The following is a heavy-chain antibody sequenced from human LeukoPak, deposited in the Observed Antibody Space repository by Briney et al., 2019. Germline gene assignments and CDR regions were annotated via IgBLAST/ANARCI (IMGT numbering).Heavy chain of an antibody. CDR2: IYTSGST. CDR3: AREGSYYDSSGYYRDAFDI. D-gene: IGHD3-22*01. Sequence: SETLSLTCTVSGGSISSGSYYWSWIRQPAGKGLEWIGRIYTSGSTNYNPSLKSRVTISVDTSKNQFPLKLSSVTAADTAVYYCAREGSYYDSSGYYRDAFDIWGQGTMVTVSS. V-gene: IGHV4-61*02. CDR1: GGSISSGSYY. J-gene: IGHJ3*02.